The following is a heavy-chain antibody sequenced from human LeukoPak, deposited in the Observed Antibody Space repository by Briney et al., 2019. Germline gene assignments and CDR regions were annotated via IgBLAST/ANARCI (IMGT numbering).Heavy chain of an antibody. CDR1: GYSISSGYY. J-gene: IGHJ4*02. D-gene: IGHD5-18*01. CDR2: IYHSGST. Sequence: SETLSLTCTVSGYSISSGYYWGWIRQPPGKGLEWIGSIYHSGSTYYNPSLKSRVTISVDTSKNQFSLKLSSVTAADTAVYYCARAAWGGTAMVLPDYWGQGTLVTVSS. V-gene: IGHV4-38-2*02. CDR3: ARAAWGGTAMVLPDY.